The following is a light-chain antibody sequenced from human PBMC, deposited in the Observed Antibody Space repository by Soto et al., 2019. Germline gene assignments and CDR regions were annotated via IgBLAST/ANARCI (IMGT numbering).Light chain of an antibody. V-gene: IGKV1-39*01. CDR2: DVS. CDR3: QQRSTIPLIT. Sequence: IQMTQSPSSLSASVGDRVTITCRASQNIDTFLALYQQQPRKAPQLLIYDVSSLQSGVPSRFSGSGSGTDFTLTIDSLQPEDLAIYYCQQRSTIPLITFGQGTRLEIK. J-gene: IGKJ5*01. CDR1: QNIDTF.